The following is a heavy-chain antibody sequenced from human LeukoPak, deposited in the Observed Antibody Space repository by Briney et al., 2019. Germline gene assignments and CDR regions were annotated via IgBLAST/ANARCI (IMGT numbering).Heavy chain of an antibody. J-gene: IGHJ4*02. CDR3: ARIPGKRSAEFHS. Sequence: GGSLRLSCAASGFNFSSYSMNWVRQAPGKGLEWISYISGSSRTIYYADSVRGRFTISRDNAKNSLYLQMSILRADDTALYYCARIPGKRSAEFHSWGQGARVTVSS. V-gene: IGHV3-48*04. D-gene: IGHD2-2*01. CDR2: ISGSSRTI. CDR1: GFNFSSYS.